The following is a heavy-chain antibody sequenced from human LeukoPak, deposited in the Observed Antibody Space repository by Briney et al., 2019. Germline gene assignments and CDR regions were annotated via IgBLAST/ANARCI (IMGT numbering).Heavy chain of an antibody. V-gene: IGHV3-21*04. CDR1: GFTFSSYW. Sequence: GGSLRLSCAASGFTFSSYWMSWVRQAPGKGLEWVSSISSSSSYIYYADSVKGRFTISRDNAKNSLYLQMNSLRAEDMALYYCTKDKSLAVTSRGNAFDIWGQGTMVTVSS. J-gene: IGHJ3*02. CDR3: TKDKSLAVTSRGNAFDI. CDR2: ISSSSSYI. D-gene: IGHD6-19*01.